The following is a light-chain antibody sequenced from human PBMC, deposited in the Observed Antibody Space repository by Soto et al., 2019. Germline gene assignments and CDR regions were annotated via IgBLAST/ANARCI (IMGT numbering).Light chain of an antibody. V-gene: IGLV2-8*01. Sequence: QSALARAPSAAGSPGQSATISCIGTAGYIGRYSYVSWYPHQPGKAPKPMIYAVTKRPSGVPDRFSGCKSGNPASLTVSGLQADDAADYYCNSYVGSNNYVFVPGPKVTV. CDR1: AGYIGRYSY. CDR3: NSYVGSNNYV. J-gene: IGLJ1*01. CDR2: AVT.